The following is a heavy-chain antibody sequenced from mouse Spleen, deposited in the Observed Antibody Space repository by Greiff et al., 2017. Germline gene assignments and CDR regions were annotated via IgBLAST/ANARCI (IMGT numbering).Heavy chain of an antibody. Sequence: KLMESGGGLVKPGGSLKLSCAASGFTFSDYGMHWVRQAPEKGLEWVAYISSGSSTIYYADTVKGRFTISRDNAKNTLYLQMSSLRSEDTALYYCARHGQLGPLFAYWGQGTLVTVSA. D-gene: IGHD3-2*01. CDR3: ARHGQLGPLFAY. CDR1: GFTFSDYG. V-gene: IGHV5-17*03. CDR2: ISSGSSTI. J-gene: IGHJ3*01.